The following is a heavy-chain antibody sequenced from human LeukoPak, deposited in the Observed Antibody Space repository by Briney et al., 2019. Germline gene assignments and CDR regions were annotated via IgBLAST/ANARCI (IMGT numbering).Heavy chain of an antibody. Sequence: PGGSLRLSCEASGFTFSAYAMTWARQAPGKGLEWVSSIGSDNKPHYSESVKGRFAISRDNSKNILFLHLNSLRAEDTALYYCARDLHYYVAMYVWGQGTTVTVSS. CDR1: GFTFSAYA. D-gene: IGHD3-10*02. CDR3: ARDLHYYVAMYV. CDR2: IGSDNKP. J-gene: IGHJ6*02. V-gene: IGHV3-23*01.